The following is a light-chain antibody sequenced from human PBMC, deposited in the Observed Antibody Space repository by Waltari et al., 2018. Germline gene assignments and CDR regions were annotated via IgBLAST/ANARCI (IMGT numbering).Light chain of an antibody. CDR2: GAS. V-gene: IGKV3-20*01. Sequence: XVLTQXXXTXSXSXXXXXXXXCRASQSVSTSYLAWYQQKPGQAPRVLIHGASNRATGIPDRFSGSGSGTDFTLTISRLEPEDFAVYYCQQYGSSPWTFGQGTKVEIK. J-gene: IGKJ1*01. CDR1: QSVSTSY. CDR3: QQYGSSPWT.